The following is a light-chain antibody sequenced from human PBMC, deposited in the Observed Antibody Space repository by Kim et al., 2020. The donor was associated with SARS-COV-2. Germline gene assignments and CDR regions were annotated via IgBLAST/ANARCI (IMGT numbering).Light chain of an antibody. CDR1: SNNVGNHG. CDR2: RND. J-gene: IGLJ2*01. V-gene: IGLV10-54*04. CDR3: STWDSSLRNVV. Sequence: RQPATLTCTGISNNVGNHGAAWLQQHQGHPPKLLSYRNDNRPSGISERFSASRSGNTASLTITGLQPEDEADYYCSTWDSSLRNVVFGGGTQLTVL.